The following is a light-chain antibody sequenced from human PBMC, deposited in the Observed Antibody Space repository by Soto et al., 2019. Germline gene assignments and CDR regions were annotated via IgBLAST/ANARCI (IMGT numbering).Light chain of an antibody. CDR3: QQRSNWPRT. Sequence: EIVLTQSPATLSLSPGERATLSCRASQSVSSYLAWYQQKPGQAPRLLIYDASNRATGIPARFSGSGSGTDFSLTISSLEPEDFSVYHCQQRSNWPRTFGQGTKGDIK. CDR2: DAS. J-gene: IGKJ1*01. CDR1: QSVSSY. V-gene: IGKV3-11*01.